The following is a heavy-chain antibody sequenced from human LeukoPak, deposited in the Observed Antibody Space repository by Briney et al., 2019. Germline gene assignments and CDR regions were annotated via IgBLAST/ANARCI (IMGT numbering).Heavy chain of an antibody. V-gene: IGHV3-7*01. CDR1: GFTFSSYW. CDR2: IKQDGSEK. D-gene: IGHD5-18*01. J-gene: IGHJ4*02. Sequence: GGSLRLSCAASGFTFSSYWMSWVCQAPGKGLEWVANIKQDGSEKYYVDSVKGRFTIFRDNAKNSLYLQMNSLRAEDTAVYYCAREWRYSCGPGGGYWGQGTLVTVSS. CDR3: AREWRYSCGPGGGY.